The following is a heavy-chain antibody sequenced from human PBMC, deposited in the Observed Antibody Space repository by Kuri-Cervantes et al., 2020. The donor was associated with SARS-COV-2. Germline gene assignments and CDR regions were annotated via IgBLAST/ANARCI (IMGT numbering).Heavy chain of an antibody. CDR3: AREAPRFTFFGVVIEGPTKENWSDP. CDR1: GGSISSYY. CDR2: IYYSGST. Sequence: SETLSLTCTVSGGSISSYYWSWIRQPPGKGLEWIGYIYYSGSTNYNPSLKSRVTISVDTSKNQFSLKLSSVTAADTAVYYCAREAPRFTFFGVVIEGPTKENWSDPWGQGTLVTVSS. V-gene: IGHV4-59*01. D-gene: IGHD3-3*01. J-gene: IGHJ5*02.